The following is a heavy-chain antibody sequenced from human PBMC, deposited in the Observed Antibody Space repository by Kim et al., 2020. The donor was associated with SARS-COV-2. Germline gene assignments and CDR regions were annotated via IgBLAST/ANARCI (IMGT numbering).Heavy chain of an antibody. Sequence: SQTLSLTCTVPGGSINNYYWSWIRQPPGKGLEWIGYIYYSGSTNYNPSLKSRVNISGDTCKNQFSLKLSSVTAADTAVYYCARAGDKFADAFAIWGQGTMVTVSS. CDR1: GGSINNYY. CDR2: IYYSGST. D-gene: IGHD2-21*01. V-gene: IGHV4-59*08. CDR3: ARAGDKFADAFAI. J-gene: IGHJ3*02.